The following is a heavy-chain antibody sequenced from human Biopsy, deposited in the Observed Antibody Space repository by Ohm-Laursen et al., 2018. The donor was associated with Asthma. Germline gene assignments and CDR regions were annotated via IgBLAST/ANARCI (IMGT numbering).Heavy chain of an antibody. CDR3: ASDFPKDYVRYNFQF. D-gene: IGHD2/OR15-2a*01. CDR2: IMTVFGTT. Sequence: GASVKVSCNAPGGTFSNFAISWVRQAPGQGLEWLGGIMTVFGTTNYAQKFQGRVTMTEDTSTDTAYMELSSLSSDDTAVYYCASDFPKDYVRYNFQFWGQGTTVIVSS. CDR1: GGTFSNFA. V-gene: IGHV1-69*06. J-gene: IGHJ6*02.